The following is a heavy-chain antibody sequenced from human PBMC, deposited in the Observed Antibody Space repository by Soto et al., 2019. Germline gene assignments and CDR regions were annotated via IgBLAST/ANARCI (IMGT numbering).Heavy chain of an antibody. CDR3: ARVGDISTGYYDGYFDY. D-gene: IGHD3-9*01. J-gene: IGHJ4*01. Sequence: QVQLQESGPGLVKPSETRSLTCTVSGGSISSYYWSWIRQPPGKGLEWIGYIDYSGSTNYNPSLKIRVTISVDTSKNQFSLKLRSVTAADTAVYYCARVGDISTGYYDGYFDYWGHGTLVTVSS. CDR1: GGSISSYY. V-gene: IGHV4-59*01. CDR2: IDYSGST.